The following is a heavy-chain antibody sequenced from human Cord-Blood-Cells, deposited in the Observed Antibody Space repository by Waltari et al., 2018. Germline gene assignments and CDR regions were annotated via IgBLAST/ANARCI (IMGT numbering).Heavy chain of an antibody. J-gene: IGHJ4*02. CDR1: GFTFSSYS. D-gene: IGHD2-2*01. CDR3: GRDRVGYCSSTSCYEGDSYFDY. Sequence: EVQLVESGGGLVQPGGSLRLSCAASGFTFSSYSMNWVRQAQGKGLEWVSYISSSSSTIYYADSVKGRFTISRDNAKNSLYLQMNSLRDEDTAVYYCGRDRVGYCSSTSCYEGDSYFDYWGQGTLVTVSS. V-gene: IGHV3-48*02. CDR2: ISSSSSTI.